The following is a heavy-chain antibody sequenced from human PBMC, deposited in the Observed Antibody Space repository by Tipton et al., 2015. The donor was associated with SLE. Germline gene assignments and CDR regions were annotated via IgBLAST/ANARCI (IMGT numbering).Heavy chain of an antibody. V-gene: IGHV1-69*01. CDR3: ASRPRRFDY. Sequence: QPGPEVKKPGSSVKVSCKASGGTFSSYAISWVRQAPGQGLEWMGGIIPIFGTANYAKKFQGRVTITAAESTSSSYMKLSSLRSGDTAVYSCASRPRRFDYWGQGTLVTVSS. J-gene: IGHJ4*02. CDR1: GGTFSSYA. CDR2: IIPIFGTA.